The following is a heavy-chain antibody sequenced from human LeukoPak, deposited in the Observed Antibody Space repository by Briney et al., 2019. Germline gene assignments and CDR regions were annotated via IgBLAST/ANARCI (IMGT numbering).Heavy chain of an antibody. J-gene: IGHJ4*02. CDR1: GGSISSYY. CDR3: ARGGSYGGNGYYFDY. D-gene: IGHD4-23*01. CDR2: IYYSGST. V-gene: IGHV4-59*08. Sequence: PSETLSLTCTVSGGSISSYYWSWIRQPPGKGLEWIGYIYYSGSTYYNPSLKSRVTISVDTSKNQFSLKLSSVTAADTAVYYCARGGSYGGNGYYFDYWGQGTLVTVSS.